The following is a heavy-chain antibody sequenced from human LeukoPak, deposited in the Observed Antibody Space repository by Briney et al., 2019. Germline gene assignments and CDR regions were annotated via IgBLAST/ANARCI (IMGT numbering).Heavy chain of an antibody. J-gene: IGHJ4*02. V-gene: IGHV7-4-1*02. CDR3: ARAPQRWLQPPFDY. Sequence: ASVKVSCKASGYTFTSYAMNWVRQAPGQGLEWMGWINTNTGNPTYVQGFTGRFVFSLDTSVSTAYLQISSLKAEDTAVYYCARAPQRWLQPPFDYWGQGTLVTVSS. D-gene: IGHD5-24*01. CDR2: INTNTGNP. CDR1: GYTFTSYA.